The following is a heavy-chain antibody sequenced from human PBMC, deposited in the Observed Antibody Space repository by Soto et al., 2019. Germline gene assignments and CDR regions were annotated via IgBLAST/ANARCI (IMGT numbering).Heavy chain of an antibody. CDR2: FDPANRER. D-gene: IGHD2-21*02. CDR3: ATEALCGYDCYSIHFHP. Sequence: ASVKVSCKVSGYSLTELSMHWVRQAPGKGFEWMGGFDPANRERVYAQKFQGRVTMTDDTSTDTAYMEPSSLTSEDTATYSCATEALCGYDCYSIHFHPWGQGTLVTVSS. CDR1: GYSLTELS. V-gene: IGHV1-24*01. J-gene: IGHJ1*01.